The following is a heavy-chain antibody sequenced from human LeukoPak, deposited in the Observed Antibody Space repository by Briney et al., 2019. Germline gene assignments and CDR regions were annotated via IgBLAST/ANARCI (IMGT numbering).Heavy chain of an antibody. J-gene: IGHJ4*02. D-gene: IGHD3-22*01. Sequence: PGGSLRLSCAASGFTFSSYSMNWARQAPGKGLEWVSSISSSSSYIYYADSVKGRFTISRDNAKNSLYLQMNSLRAEDTAVYYCARPPDYYDTSGFDYWGQGTLVTVSS. V-gene: IGHV3-21*01. CDR3: ARPPDYYDTSGFDY. CDR2: ISSSSSYI. CDR1: GFTFSSYS.